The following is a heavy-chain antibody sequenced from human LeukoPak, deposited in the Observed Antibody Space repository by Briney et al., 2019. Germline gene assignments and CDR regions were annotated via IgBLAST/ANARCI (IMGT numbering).Heavy chain of an antibody. V-gene: IGHV4-39*01. CDR3: ARSGRIPGLSPGYFDY. Sequence: SETLSLTCTVSGGSISSTNYYWGWIRQPPGKGLEWIGSIYYSGNTYYNPSLKSRVTMSVDTSKNQFSLKVNSVTAADTAVYYCARSGRIPGLSPGYFDYWGQGTLVTVSS. CDR2: IYYSGNT. J-gene: IGHJ4*02. CDR1: GGSISSTNYY. D-gene: IGHD2/OR15-2a*01.